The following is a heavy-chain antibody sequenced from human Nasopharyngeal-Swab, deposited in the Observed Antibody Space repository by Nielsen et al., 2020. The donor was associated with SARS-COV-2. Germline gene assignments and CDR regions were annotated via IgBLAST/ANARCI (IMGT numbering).Heavy chain of an antibody. Sequence: GESLKISCGASGFTFNNFAMMWVRQAPGKGLEWVSTINPAAETFYADSAKGRFTISRDNSKSTLYLQMNSLRADDTALYYCADPPFSEYWGQGTLVTVSS. CDR3: ADPPFSEY. CDR1: GFTFNNFA. V-gene: IGHV3-23*01. CDR2: INPAAET. J-gene: IGHJ4*02.